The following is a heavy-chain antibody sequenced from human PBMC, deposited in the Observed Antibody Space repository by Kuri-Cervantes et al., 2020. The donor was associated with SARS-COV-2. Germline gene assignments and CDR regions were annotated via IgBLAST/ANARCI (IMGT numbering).Heavy chain of an antibody. CDR1: GFTFTSSA. J-gene: IGHJ2*01. D-gene: IGHD3-22*01. Sequence: SVKVSCKASGFTFTSSAVQWVRQARGQRLEWIGWIVVGSGNTNYAQKFQERVTITRDMSTSTAYMELSSLRSDDTAVYYCAAEANYYDSSGYYKHAYWYFDLWGRGTLVTVSS. CDR3: AAEANYYDSSGYYKHAYWYFDL. CDR2: IVVGSGNT. V-gene: IGHV1-58*01.